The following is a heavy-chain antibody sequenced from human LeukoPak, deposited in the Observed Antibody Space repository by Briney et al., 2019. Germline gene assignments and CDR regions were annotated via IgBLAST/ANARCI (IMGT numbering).Heavy chain of an antibody. CDR1: GGSISSGDYY. CDR2: IYYSGST. CDR3: ARAGWYDYVWGSYRPLDY. Sequence: SETLSLTCTVSGGSISSGDYYWSWIRQPPGKGLEWTGYIYYSGSTYYNPSLKSRVTISVDTSKNQFSLKLSSVTAADTAVYYCARAGWYDYVWGSYRPLDYWGQGTLVTVSS. V-gene: IGHV4-30-4*01. J-gene: IGHJ4*02. D-gene: IGHD3-16*02.